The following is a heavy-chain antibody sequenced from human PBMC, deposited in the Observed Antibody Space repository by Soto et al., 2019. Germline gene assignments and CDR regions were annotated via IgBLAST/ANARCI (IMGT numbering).Heavy chain of an antibody. J-gene: IGHJ3*02. CDR1: GYSFTSYW. V-gene: IGHV5-10-1*01. Sequence: GESLKISCNGSGYSFTSYWISWVRQMPGKGREWMGRIDPSDSYTDYSPSFQGHVTISADKSISTAYLQWSSLKASDTAMYYCASHKYYYDSSGYFWAFDIWGQGTMVTVSS. CDR3: ASHKYYYDSSGYFWAFDI. CDR2: IDPSDSYT. D-gene: IGHD3-22*01.